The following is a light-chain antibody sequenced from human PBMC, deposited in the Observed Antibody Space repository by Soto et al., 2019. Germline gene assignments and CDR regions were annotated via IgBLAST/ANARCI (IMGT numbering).Light chain of an antibody. Sequence: DIPMTQSPSSLSASVGDSVPILCRASRRIIKYLNWYQQRSGRAPRLLIHTASSLHSGVPSRFSGSGSGSDFTLTISSLQPEDFATYFCQQSFSTPYTFGQGTKLEI. J-gene: IGKJ2*01. CDR2: TAS. V-gene: IGKV1-39*01. CDR3: QQSFSTPYT. CDR1: RRIIKY.